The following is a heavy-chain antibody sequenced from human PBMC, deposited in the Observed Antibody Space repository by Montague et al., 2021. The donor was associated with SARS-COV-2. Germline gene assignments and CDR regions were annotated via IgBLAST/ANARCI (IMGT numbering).Heavy chain of an antibody. CDR3: ARVGTRLNDYDGSGYFDY. CDR2: IYHYGSA. D-gene: IGHD3-22*01. CDR1: GGSISSSY. Sequence: SETLSLTCSVSGGSISSSYWSWIRQPPGKGLEWIGYIYHYGSAKYNPSLKSRVTISVDTSKNQFSLELSSVTAADTAMYYCARVGTRLNDYDGSGYFDYWGQGALVIVSS. V-gene: IGHV4-59*01. J-gene: IGHJ4*02.